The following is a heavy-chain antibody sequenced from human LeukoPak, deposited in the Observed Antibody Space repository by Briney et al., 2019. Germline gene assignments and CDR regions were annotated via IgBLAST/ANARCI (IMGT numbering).Heavy chain of an antibody. V-gene: IGHV1-2*02. CDR3: ARGGADYYYMDV. J-gene: IGHJ6*03. CDR1: GYTFTGYY. CDR2: INPNSGGT. D-gene: IGHD3-16*01. Sequence: ASVKVSRKASGYTFTGYYMHWVRQAPGQGLEWMGWINPNSGGTNYAQKFQGRVTMTRDMSTSTVYMELSSLRSEDTAVYYCARGGADYYYMDVWGKGTTVTVSS.